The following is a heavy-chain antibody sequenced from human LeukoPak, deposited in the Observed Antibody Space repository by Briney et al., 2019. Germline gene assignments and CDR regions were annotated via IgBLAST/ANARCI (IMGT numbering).Heavy chain of an antibody. V-gene: IGHV1-8*01. J-gene: IGHJ6*03. CDR2: MNPNSGNT. CDR3: ARGNSNYFNYYMDV. D-gene: IGHD4-11*01. Sequence: ASAKVSCKASGYTFTSYDINWVRQATGQGLEWMGWMNPNSGNTGYAQKFQGRVTMTRNTSISTAYMELSSLRSEDTAVYYCARGNSNYFNYYMDVWGKGTTVTVSS. CDR1: GYTFTSYD.